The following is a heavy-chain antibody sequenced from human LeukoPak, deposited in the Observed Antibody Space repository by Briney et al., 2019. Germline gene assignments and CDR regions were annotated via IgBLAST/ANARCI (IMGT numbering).Heavy chain of an antibody. CDR3: ARDRIVGATDYGMDV. J-gene: IGHJ6*02. Sequence: SETLSLTCAVYGGSFSGYHWSWVRQPPGKGREGIGEINHSGSTNYNPSLKSRVTISVDTSKNQFSLKLSSVAAADTAVYYCARDRIVGATDYGMDVWGQGTTVTVSS. CDR2: INHSGST. D-gene: IGHD1-26*01. CDR1: GGSFSGYH. V-gene: IGHV4-34*01.